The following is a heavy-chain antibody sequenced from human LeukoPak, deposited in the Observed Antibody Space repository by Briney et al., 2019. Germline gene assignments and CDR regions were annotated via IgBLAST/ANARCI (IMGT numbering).Heavy chain of an antibody. Sequence: SETLSLTCTVSGGSISSGTYYWNWIRQPAGKGLEWIGRIYTSGSTNYNPSLKSRVTISVDTSKNHFSLKLSSVTAADTAVYYCARVTYYYGSGSYYCFDYWGQGTLVTVSS. CDR1: GGSISSGTYY. J-gene: IGHJ4*02. V-gene: IGHV4-61*02. D-gene: IGHD3-10*01. CDR2: IYTSGST. CDR3: ARVTYYYGSGSYYCFDY.